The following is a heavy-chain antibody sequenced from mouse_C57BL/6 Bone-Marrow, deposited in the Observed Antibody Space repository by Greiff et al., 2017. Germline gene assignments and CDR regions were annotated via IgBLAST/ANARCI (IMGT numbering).Heavy chain of an antibody. CDR2: IDPANGNT. CDR1: GFNIKNTY. V-gene: IGHV14-3*01. CDR3: ARTDWDYGSSYEYFDV. J-gene: IGHJ1*03. D-gene: IGHD1-1*01. Sequence: EVMLVDSVAELVRPGASVKLSCTASGFNIKNTYMHWVKQRPEQGLEWIGRIDPANGNTKYAPKFQGKATITADTSSNTAYLQLSSLTSEDTAIYYGARTDWDYGSSYEYFDVWGTGTTVTVSS.